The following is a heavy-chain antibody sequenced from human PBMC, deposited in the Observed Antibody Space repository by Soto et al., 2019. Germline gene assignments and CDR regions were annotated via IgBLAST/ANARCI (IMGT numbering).Heavy chain of an antibody. V-gene: IGHV3-48*03. J-gene: IGHJ4*02. CDR1: GFTFSSYA. Sequence: PXGSLRLSCSASGFTFSSYAMNWVRQAPGRGLGWLSYITTGGGTIYYADSAKGRFTISRDNAKNSLYLQMNSLRAEDTAVYYCARRKSVPAAWAFYFDYWGQGALVTVSS. D-gene: IGHD2-2*01. CDR2: ITTGGGTI. CDR3: ARRKSVPAAWAFYFDY.